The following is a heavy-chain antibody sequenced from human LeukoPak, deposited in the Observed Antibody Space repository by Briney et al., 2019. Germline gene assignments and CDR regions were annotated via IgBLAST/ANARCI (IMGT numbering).Heavy chain of an antibody. J-gene: IGHJ4*02. V-gene: IGHV1-2*02. CDR1: GYTFTGYY. D-gene: IGHD5-24*01. CDR2: INPNSGGT. CDR3: ARPPRDGYNNFDY. Sequence: ASVKVSCKASGYTFTGYYMHWVQPAPGQGLEWMGWINPNSGGTNYAQKFQGRVTMTRDTSISTAYMELSRLRSDDTAVYYCARPPRDGYNNFDYWGQGTLVTVSS.